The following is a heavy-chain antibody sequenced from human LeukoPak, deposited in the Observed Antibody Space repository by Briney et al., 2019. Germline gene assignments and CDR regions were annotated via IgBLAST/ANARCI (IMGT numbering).Heavy chain of an antibody. J-gene: IGHJ4*02. Sequence: PGGSLRLSCAASGFTFSSYAMHWVRQAPGKGLEYVSSISSNGGSAYYANSVKGRFTISRDNSKNTLYLQMGSLRAEDMAVYYCARGGVNVAAVGFDYWGQGTLVTVYS. CDR3: ARGGVNVAAVGFDY. V-gene: IGHV3-64*01. CDR1: GFTFSSYA. D-gene: IGHD6-13*01. CDR2: ISSNGGSA.